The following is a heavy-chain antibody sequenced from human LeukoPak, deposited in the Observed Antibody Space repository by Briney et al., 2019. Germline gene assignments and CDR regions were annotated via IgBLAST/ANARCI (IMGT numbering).Heavy chain of an antibody. CDR3: ARGLWTQPGLVPFNY. V-gene: IGHV4-59*01. J-gene: IGHJ4*02. CDR1: GDSIISYY. Sequence: SETLSLTXSVSGDSIISYYWNWLRQSPGKGLEWIGNIHHFGRTEYNSSLRSRVTMFLDSSKNQFSLKLTSVTPTDTAVYYCARGLWTQPGLVPFNYWGQGTLVTVSS. D-gene: IGHD5-18*01. CDR2: IHHFGRT.